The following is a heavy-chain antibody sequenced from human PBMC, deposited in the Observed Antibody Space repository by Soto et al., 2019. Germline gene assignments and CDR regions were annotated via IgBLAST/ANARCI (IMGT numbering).Heavy chain of an antibody. CDR3: VRGSFCTTTTCYNLAWLAP. CDR1: GFTFSDFV. D-gene: IGHD2-2*02. Sequence: PGGSLRLSCVTSGFTFSDFVMQWVRQAPGKGLEWVAVIWYDGGDKYYADSVKGRFTISRDNSKKTVFLQMNSLRAEDTAVYYCVRGSFCTTTTCYNLAWLAPWGQGTLVTVSS. CDR2: IWYDGGDK. J-gene: IGHJ5*02. V-gene: IGHV3-33*01.